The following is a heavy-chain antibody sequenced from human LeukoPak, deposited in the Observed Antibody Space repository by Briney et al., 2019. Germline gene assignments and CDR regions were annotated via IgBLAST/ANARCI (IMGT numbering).Heavy chain of an antibody. CDR3: ASYTTSRYCSSTSCYRAFDI. Sequence: SETLSLTCTVSGGSISSSSYYWGWIRQPPGKGLEWIGSIYYSGSTYYNPSLKSRVTISVDTSKNQFSLKLSSVTAADTAVYYCASYTTSRYCSSTSCYRAFDIWGQGTMVTVSS. CDR1: GGSISSSSYY. CDR2: IYYSGST. V-gene: IGHV4-39*07. D-gene: IGHD2-2*01. J-gene: IGHJ3*02.